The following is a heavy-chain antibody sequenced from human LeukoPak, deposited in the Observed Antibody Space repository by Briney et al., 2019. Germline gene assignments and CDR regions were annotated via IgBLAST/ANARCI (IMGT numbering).Heavy chain of an antibody. CDR2: INHSGST. J-gene: IGHJ4*02. CDR3: ARVKFYDSSGYYF. CDR1: GGSFSGYY. V-gene: IGHV4-34*01. Sequence: PSETLSLTCAVYGGSFSGYYWSWIRQPPGKGLEWLGEINHSGSTNYNPSLKSRVTISVDTSKNQFSLKLSSVTAADTAVYYCARVKFYDSSGYYFGGQGTLVTVSS. D-gene: IGHD3-22*01.